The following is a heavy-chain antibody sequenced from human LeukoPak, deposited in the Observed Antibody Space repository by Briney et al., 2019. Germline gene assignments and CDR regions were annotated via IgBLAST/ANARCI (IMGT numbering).Heavy chain of an antibody. Sequence: SQTLSLTCAVSGGSISSGGYSWSWIRQPPGKGLEWSGDIYHSGSTYYTPSLQSRVTISVDRSKNQFSLKLSSVTAADTAVYYCAKNSGYGVFDPWGQGTLVTVSS. V-gene: IGHV4-30-2*01. CDR2: IYHSGST. D-gene: IGHD5-12*01. CDR1: GGSISSGGYS. J-gene: IGHJ5*02. CDR3: AKNSGYGVFDP.